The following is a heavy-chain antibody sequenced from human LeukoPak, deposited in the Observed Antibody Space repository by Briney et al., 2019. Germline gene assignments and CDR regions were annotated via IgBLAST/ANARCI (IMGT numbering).Heavy chain of an antibody. D-gene: IGHD1-26*01. V-gene: IGHV3-7*01. Sequence: PGGSLRLSCAASGFTFSSYWMSWVRQAPGKGLEWVANIKQDGSEKYYVVSVKGRFTISRDNAKNSLYLQMNSLRAEDTAVYYCARVGRGGATDFDYWGQGTLVTVSS. CDR2: IKQDGSEK. CDR3: ARVGRGGATDFDY. J-gene: IGHJ4*02. CDR1: GFTFSSYW.